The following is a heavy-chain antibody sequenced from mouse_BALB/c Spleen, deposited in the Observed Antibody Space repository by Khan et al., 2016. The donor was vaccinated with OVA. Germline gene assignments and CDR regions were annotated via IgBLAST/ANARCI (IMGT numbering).Heavy chain of an antibody. J-gene: IGHJ3*01. CDR3: ARGNWAWFAY. D-gene: IGHD4-1*01. V-gene: IGHV5-17*02. CDR1: GFTFSSFG. CDR2: ISSDSYTI. Sequence: EVKLVESGGGLVQPGGSRKLSCAASGFTFSSFGMHWVRQAPEKGLEWVAYISSDSYTIYYADTVKGRFTISRDNPRKTLFLQMTSLGSEDTAMDYCARGNWAWFAYWGQGTLVTVSA.